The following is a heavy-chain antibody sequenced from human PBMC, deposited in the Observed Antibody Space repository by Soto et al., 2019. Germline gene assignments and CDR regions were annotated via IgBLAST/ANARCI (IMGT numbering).Heavy chain of an antibody. Sequence: ASVKVSCKASGYTFTSYAMHWVRQAPGQRLEWMGWINAGNGNTKYSQKFQGRVTITRDTSASTAYMELSSLRSEDTAVYYCARAFGGVTMVRGVLPWVYYMDVWGKGTTVTVSS. D-gene: IGHD3-10*01. CDR2: INAGNGNT. CDR1: GYTFTSYA. V-gene: IGHV1-3*01. J-gene: IGHJ6*03. CDR3: ARAFGGVTMVRGVLPWVYYMDV.